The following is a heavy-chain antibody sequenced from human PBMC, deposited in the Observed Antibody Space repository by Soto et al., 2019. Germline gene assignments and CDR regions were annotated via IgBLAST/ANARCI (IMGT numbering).Heavy chain of an antibody. CDR1: GFTFSSYG. CDR3: AKDFPLARAPSYGMDV. Sequence: GGSLRLSCAASGFTFSSYGMHWVRQAPGKGLEWVAVISYDGSNKYYADSVKGRFTISRDNSKNTLYLQMNSLRAEDTAVYYCAKDFPLARAPSYGMDVCGQGPTVTVSS. V-gene: IGHV3-30*18. CDR2: ISYDGSNK. D-gene: IGHD3-16*01. J-gene: IGHJ6*02.